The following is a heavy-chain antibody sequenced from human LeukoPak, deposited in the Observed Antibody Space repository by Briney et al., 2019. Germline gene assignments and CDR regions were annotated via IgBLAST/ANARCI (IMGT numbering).Heavy chain of an antibody. CDR1: GFTFSSYA. CDR2: ISGSGGIT. V-gene: IGHV3-23*01. J-gene: IGHJ6*02. CDR3: AKVLEDIGRPNYYYTALDV. Sequence: GGSLRLSCAASGFTFSSYAMTWVRQAPGKGLEWVSAISGSGGITYYADSVKGRFTISRDNSKNTLYLQVNSLRAEDTAVYYCAKVLEDIGRPNYYYTALDVWGQGTAVTVSS. D-gene: IGHD3-22*01.